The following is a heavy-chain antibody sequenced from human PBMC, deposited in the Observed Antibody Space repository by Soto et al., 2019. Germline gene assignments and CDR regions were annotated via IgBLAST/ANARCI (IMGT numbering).Heavy chain of an antibody. CDR3: ARDLVDILTGYWVRIGFDY. V-gene: IGHV3-11*01. Sequence: GGSLRLSCAASGFTFSDYYMSWIRQAPGKGLEWVSYISSSGSTIYYADSVKGRFTISRDNAKNSLYLQMNSLRAEDTAVYYCARDLVDILTGYWVRIGFDYWGQGTLVTVSS. J-gene: IGHJ4*02. CDR2: ISSSGSTI. CDR1: GFTFSDYY. D-gene: IGHD3-9*01.